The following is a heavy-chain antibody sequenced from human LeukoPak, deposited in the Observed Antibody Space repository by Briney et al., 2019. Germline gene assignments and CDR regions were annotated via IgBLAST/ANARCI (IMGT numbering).Heavy chain of an antibody. CDR3: ARVSNYPFDY. D-gene: IGHD5-24*01. V-gene: IGHV1-18*01. Sequence: PLASVKVSCKVSGYTLTELSMHWVRQAPGQGLEWMGWISAYNGNTNYAQKLQGRVTMTTDTSTSTAYMELSSLRSEDTAVYYCARVSNYPFDYWGQGTLVTVSS. CDR2: ISAYNGNT. CDR1: GYTLTELS. J-gene: IGHJ4*02.